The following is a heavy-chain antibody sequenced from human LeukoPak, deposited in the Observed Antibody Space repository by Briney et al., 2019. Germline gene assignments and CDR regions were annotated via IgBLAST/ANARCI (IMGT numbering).Heavy chain of an antibody. D-gene: IGHD3-3*01. Sequence: GGSLRLSCAASGFTVSSYYMSWVRQAPGKGLEWVSDISSSSSTIYYADSVKGRFTISRDNAKNSLYLEMNSLRAEDTAVYYCARTYYDFWSGYYSHEGNPFDYWGQGTLVTVSS. CDR2: ISSSSSTI. J-gene: IGHJ4*02. CDR1: GFTVSSYY. CDR3: ARTYYDFWSGYYSHEGNPFDY. V-gene: IGHV3-48*01.